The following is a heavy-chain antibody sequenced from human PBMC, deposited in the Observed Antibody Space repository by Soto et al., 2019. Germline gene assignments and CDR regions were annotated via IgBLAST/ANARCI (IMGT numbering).Heavy chain of an antibody. D-gene: IGHD3-22*01. CDR1: GGSISSYY. CDR3: ARGLISGYYLYDAFDI. V-gene: IGHV4-59*01. CDR2: IYYSGST. J-gene: IGHJ3*02. Sequence: QVQLQESGPGLVKPSETLSLTCTVSGGSISSYYWSWIRQPPGKGLEWIGYIYYSGSTNYNPSLKSRVTISVDTSKNQFSLKLSSVTAADTAVYYCARGLISGYYLYDAFDIWGQGTMVTVCS.